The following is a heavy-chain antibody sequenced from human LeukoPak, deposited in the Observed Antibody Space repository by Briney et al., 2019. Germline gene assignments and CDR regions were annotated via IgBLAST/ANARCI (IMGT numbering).Heavy chain of an antibody. CDR2: IYYSGST. D-gene: IGHD2-15*01. V-gene: IGHV4-59*12. CDR1: GGSISSYY. J-gene: IGHJ5*02. CDR3: ARSCIVPTGFDP. Sequence: PSETLSLTCTVSGGSISSYYWSWIRQPPGKGLEWIGYIYYSGSTNYNPSLKSRVTMSVDTSKNQFSLKLSSVTAADTAVYYCARSCIVPTGFDPWGQGTLVTVSS.